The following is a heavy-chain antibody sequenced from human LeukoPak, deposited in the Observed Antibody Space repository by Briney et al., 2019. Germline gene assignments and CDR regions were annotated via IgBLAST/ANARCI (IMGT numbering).Heavy chain of an antibody. J-gene: IGHJ4*02. CDR3: AKDRARSGNYAYCFDY. D-gene: IGHD3-22*01. CDR2: ISGSGDNT. CDR1: GFPFSSYA. Sequence: GGSLRLSCAASGFPFSSYAMSWVRQAPGKGLECFSTISGSGDNTYYADSVKGRFTISRDNSRNTLFLQMNSLRADDTSVYYCAKDRARSGNYAYCFDYWGQGNLVTVSS. V-gene: IGHV3-23*01.